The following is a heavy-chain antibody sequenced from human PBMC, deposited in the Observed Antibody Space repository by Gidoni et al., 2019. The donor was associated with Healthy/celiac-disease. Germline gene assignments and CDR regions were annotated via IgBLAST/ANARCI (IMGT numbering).Heavy chain of an antibody. J-gene: IGHJ4*02. CDR1: GVSFSAYY. CDR2: INHSGGT. V-gene: IGHV4-34*01. Sequence: HVQLQQWGAGLLKPSETLSLTCAVSGVSFSAYYWSWLRQPPGKGLEWIGEINHSGGTSYNPSLKSRVTISIDTSKNQFSLKLRFVTAADTAVYFCARGYPAAGFHYWGQGTLVTVSS. D-gene: IGHD6-13*01. CDR3: ARGYPAAGFHY.